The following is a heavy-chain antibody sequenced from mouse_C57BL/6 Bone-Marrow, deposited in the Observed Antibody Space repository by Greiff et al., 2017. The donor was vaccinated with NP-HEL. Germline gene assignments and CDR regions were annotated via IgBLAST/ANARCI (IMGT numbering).Heavy chain of an antibody. CDR3: AREVTTVVADAMDY. V-gene: IGHV1-26*01. CDR1: GYTFTDYY. Sequence: EVMLQQSGPELVKPGASVKISCKASGYTFTDYYMNWVKQSHGKSLEWIGDINPNNGGTSYNQKFKGKATLTVDKSSSTAYMELRSLTSEDSAVYYCAREVTTVVADAMDYWGQGTSVTVSS. D-gene: IGHD1-1*01. CDR2: INPNNGGT. J-gene: IGHJ4*01.